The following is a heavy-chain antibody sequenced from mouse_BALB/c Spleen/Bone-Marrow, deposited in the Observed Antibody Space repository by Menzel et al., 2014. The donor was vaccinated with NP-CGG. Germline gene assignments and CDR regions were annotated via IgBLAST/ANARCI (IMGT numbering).Heavy chain of an antibody. V-gene: IGHV1-80*01. CDR3: AGSTPLAY. Sequence: QVQLKQSGAELVRPGSSVKISCKASGYAFSRSWMNWVKQRPGQGLEWIGQIYPGDDDTNYSGKFKGRATLTVDKSSGTTYMQLSSLASEDSAVYLCAGSTPLAYWGQGTLVTVSA. J-gene: IGHJ3*01. CDR1: GYAFSRSW. CDR2: IYPGDDDT. D-gene: IGHD2-1*01.